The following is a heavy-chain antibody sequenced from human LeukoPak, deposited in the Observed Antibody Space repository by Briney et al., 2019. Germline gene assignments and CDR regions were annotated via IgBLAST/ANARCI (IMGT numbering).Heavy chain of an antibody. V-gene: IGHV4-39*01. CDR2: IYYSGST. CDR1: GGSISSSSYY. Sequence: PSETLSLTCTVSGGSISSSSYYWGWIRQPPGKGLEWIGSIYYSGSTYYNPSLKSRVTISVDTSKNQFSLKLSSVTAAHTAVYYCARHPSITIFGVVIPNYYYYYMDVWGKGTTVTVSS. J-gene: IGHJ6*03. CDR3: ARHPSITIFGVVIPNYYYYYMDV. D-gene: IGHD3-3*01.